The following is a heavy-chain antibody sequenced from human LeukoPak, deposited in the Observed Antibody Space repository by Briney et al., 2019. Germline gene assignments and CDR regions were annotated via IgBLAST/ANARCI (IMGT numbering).Heavy chain of an antibody. D-gene: IGHD3-16*01. CDR3: ARDYYESRGEAFDI. CDR1: GGSISRSSYY. CDR2: IYYSEGT. J-gene: IGHJ3*02. V-gene: IGHV4-39*07. Sequence: SETMSLASTVSGGSISRSSYYWDWIRQPPGKGLDWIGSIYYSEGTYYNPPLKSRVTISVDTSKNQFSLKLNSVTAADTAVYYCARDYYESRGEAFDIWGQGTMVTVSS.